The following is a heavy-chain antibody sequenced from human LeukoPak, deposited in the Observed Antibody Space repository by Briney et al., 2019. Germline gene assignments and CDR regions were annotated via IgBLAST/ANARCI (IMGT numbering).Heavy chain of an antibody. D-gene: IGHD3-16*01. Sequence: PSETLSLTCTVSGGSISSHYWSWIRQPPGKGLEWIGYIYYSGSTNYNPFLKSRVTISVDTSKNQFSLKLSSVTAADTAVYYCARDDYGQFDYWGQGTLVTVSS. CDR1: GGSISSHY. CDR3: ARDDYGQFDY. CDR2: IYYSGST. J-gene: IGHJ4*02. V-gene: IGHV4-59*11.